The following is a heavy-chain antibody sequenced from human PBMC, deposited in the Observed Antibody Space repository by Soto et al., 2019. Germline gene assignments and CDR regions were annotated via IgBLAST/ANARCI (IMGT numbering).Heavy chain of an antibody. CDR3: AKDAGIAAAGTGWSLDYYYYGMDV. CDR1: GFTFSSYA. Sequence: EVQLLESGGGLVQPGGSLRLSCAASGFTFSSYAMSWVRQAPGKGLEWVSAISGSGGSTYYADSVKGRFTISRDNSKNTLYLQMNSLRAEDTAVYYCAKDAGIAAAGTGWSLDYYYYGMDVWGQGTTVTVSS. D-gene: IGHD6-13*01. V-gene: IGHV3-23*01. CDR2: ISGSGGST. J-gene: IGHJ6*02.